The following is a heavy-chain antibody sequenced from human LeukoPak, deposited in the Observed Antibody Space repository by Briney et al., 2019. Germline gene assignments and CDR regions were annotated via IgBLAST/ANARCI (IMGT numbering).Heavy chain of an antibody. J-gene: IGHJ4*02. CDR1: GFTFISYG. CDR2: ISCSYNTI. Sequence: AAHLLLSSAASGFTFISYGMHWVRQAPGKGLEWVSYISCSYNTIHYEDSVKGRFPISRDIATNSQYLEMNSLTVDDTAVYYCARVHRGYSYGRLDYWGRGTLVGVSS. CDR3: ARVHRGYSYGRLDY. V-gene: IGHV3-48*01. D-gene: IGHD5-18*01.